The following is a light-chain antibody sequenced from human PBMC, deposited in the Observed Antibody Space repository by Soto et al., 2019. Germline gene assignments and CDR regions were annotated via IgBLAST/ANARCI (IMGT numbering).Light chain of an antibody. CDR1: QNINTF. V-gene: IGKV1-39*01. CDR3: KRVYDTPPS. J-gene: IGKJ4*01. CDR2: GAS. Sequence: DIEMTQSPSSLSASVGDRITISCRASQNINTFLNWYQQKGGKAPKLLIHGASSLQSGVPLRFSGSGSGTDFSLPITSLHPEVFETYSCKRVYDTPPSFGGGPKVEIK.